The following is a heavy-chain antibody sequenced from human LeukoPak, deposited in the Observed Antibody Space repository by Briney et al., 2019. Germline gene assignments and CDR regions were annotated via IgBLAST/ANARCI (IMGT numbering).Heavy chain of an antibody. Sequence: PGGSPRLSCAASGFTFSSYGMHWVRQAPGKGLEWVAVISYDGSNKYYADSVKGRFTISRDNSKNTLYLQMNSLRAEDTAVYYCAKLAHGSGSYYFDYWGQGTLVTVSS. CDR2: ISYDGSNK. V-gene: IGHV3-30*18. CDR1: GFTFSSYG. J-gene: IGHJ4*02. D-gene: IGHD3-10*01. CDR3: AKLAHGSGSYYFDY.